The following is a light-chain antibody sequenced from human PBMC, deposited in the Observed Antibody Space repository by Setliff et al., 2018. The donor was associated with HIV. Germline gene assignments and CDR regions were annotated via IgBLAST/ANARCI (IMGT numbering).Light chain of an antibody. J-gene: IGLJ1*01. CDR1: SSDVGGYNY. Sequence: QSALTQPASVSGSPGQSITISCTGTSSDVGGYNYVSWYQQHPGKAPKLIIYEVRNRPSGVSNCFSGSKSGNTASLTISGLQAEDEADYYCSSYAITNTLPFGTGTKVTVL. CDR2: EVR. CDR3: SSYAITNTLP. V-gene: IGLV2-14*01.